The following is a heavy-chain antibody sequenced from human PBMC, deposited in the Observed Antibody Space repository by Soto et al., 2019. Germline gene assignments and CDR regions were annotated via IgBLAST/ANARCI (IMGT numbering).Heavy chain of an antibody. CDR2: ISFDGTTD. CDR3: ARENRDCSSFNCYDPGRVFGLDV. J-gene: IGHJ6*02. D-gene: IGHD2-2*01. Sequence: PGGSLRLSCVASGFKFNNYNLHWVRQAPGNSLESVAVISFDGTTDYYAESVKGRFTVSRDNFKNILSLQMDSVRPEDTAVYYCARENRDCSSFNCYDPGRVFGLDVWGQGTTVTVSS. CDR1: GFKFNNYN. V-gene: IGHV3-30-3*01.